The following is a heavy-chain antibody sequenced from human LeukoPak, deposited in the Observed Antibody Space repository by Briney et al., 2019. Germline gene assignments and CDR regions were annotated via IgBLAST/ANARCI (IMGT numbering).Heavy chain of an antibody. V-gene: IGHV4-39*07. CDR2: ISYSGSS. J-gene: IGHJ4*02. CDR3: ARDRGVSGFDY. CDR1: GFTFSSYA. D-gene: IGHD6-13*01. Sequence: NPGGSLRLSCAASGFTFSSYAMSWVRQSPGKGLDWIGSISYSGSSFCKPSLKSRVTIAVDTSKNQFSLRLSSVTAADTAFYYCARDRGVSGFDYWGQGTLVTVSS.